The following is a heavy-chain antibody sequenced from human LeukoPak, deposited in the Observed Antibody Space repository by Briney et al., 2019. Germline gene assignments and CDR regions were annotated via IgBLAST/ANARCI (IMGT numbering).Heavy chain of an antibody. V-gene: IGHV6-1*01. J-gene: IGHJ5*02. CDR2: TYYRSTWYN. Sequence: SQTLSLTCAISGDSVSSNSVTWNWIRQSPSRGLEWLGRTYYRSTWYNDYAVSVRGRITVNPDTSKNQFSLHLNSVTPEDTAVYYCARRLTQYDCFDPWGQGILVTVSS. D-gene: IGHD2-2*01. CDR1: GDSVSSNSVT. CDR3: ARRLTQYDCFDP.